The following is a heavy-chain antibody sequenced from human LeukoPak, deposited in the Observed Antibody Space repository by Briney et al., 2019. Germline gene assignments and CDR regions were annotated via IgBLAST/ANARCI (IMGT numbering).Heavy chain of an antibody. V-gene: IGHV4-4*07. J-gene: IGHJ4*02. CDR1: GVFFSSYY. CDR3: ARGIPHARDYFDY. Sequence: PSETLSLTYTVSGVFFSSYYGNWIRQPNGHGLEWSGLIYTSVSSNYNPSLKSRVTMSVDTSKNQFSLKLSYMTAADTDVYYCARGIPHARDYFDYWGQGILVSVSS. CDR2: IYTSVSS.